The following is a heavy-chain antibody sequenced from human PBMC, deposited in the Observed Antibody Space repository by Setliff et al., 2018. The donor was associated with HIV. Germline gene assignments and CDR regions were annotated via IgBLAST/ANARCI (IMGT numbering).Heavy chain of an antibody. CDR1: GGTFSSYA. CDR2: INPSGGST. CDR3: ARSTSSGGGHYWYFDL. V-gene: IGHV1-46*01. Sequence: ASVKVSCKASGGTFSSYAISWVRQAPGQGLEWMGIINPSGGSTSYAQKFQGRVTMTRDTSTSTVYMELSSLRSEDTAVYYCARSTSSGGGHYWYFDLWGRGTLVTVSS. J-gene: IGHJ2*01. D-gene: IGHD3-16*01.